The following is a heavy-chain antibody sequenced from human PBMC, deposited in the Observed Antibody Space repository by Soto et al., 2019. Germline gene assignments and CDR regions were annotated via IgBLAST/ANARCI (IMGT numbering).Heavy chain of an antibody. J-gene: IGHJ3*02. CDR1: GFTFSSYA. V-gene: IGHV3-23*01. D-gene: IGHD1-7*01. Sequence: GGSLRLSCAASGFTFSSYAMNWVRQAPGKGLEGVSAISGSGGSTYYADSVKGRVTISRDSSKNTLYLQMNSLRAEDTAVYYCAKGNSWSPALVLDIWGQGTMVTVSS. CDR2: ISGSGGST. CDR3: AKGNSWSPALVLDI.